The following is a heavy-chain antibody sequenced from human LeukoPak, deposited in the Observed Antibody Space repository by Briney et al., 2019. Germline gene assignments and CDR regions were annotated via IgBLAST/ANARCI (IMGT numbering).Heavy chain of an antibody. CDR1: GYTFTSYG. Sequence: ASVKVSCKASGYTFTSYGISWVRQAPGQGLEWMGWISTYNADTDYAQKFQGRVTMTTETSTSTAYMELRSLRSDDTAVYYCAKGGNYDSSGLFDYWGQGTLVTVSS. J-gene: IGHJ4*02. V-gene: IGHV1-18*01. CDR2: ISTYNADT. CDR3: AKGGNYDSSGLFDY. D-gene: IGHD3-22*01.